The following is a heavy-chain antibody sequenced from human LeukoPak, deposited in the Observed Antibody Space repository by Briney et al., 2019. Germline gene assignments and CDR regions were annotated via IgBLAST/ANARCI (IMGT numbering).Heavy chain of an antibody. V-gene: IGHV3-20*04. J-gene: IGHJ4*02. CDR3: AAGDRNGWYFDY. Sequence: SGGSLRLSCAASGFPFDDYGMSCVRQVPGKGLEWVPGINWNGGSTGYADSVKGRFTISRDNAKNSLYLQMNSLRAEDTALYYCAAGDRNGWYFDYWGQGTLVTVSS. CDR1: GFPFDDYG. CDR2: INWNGGST. D-gene: IGHD6-19*01.